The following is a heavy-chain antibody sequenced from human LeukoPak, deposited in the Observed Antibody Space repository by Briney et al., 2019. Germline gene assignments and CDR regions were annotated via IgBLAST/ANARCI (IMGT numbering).Heavy chain of an antibody. CDR2: TSGSGYNT. CDR3: AREPGLLWFGELSKDEDY. V-gene: IGHV3-23*01. Sequence: GGSLRLSCAASGFSFSTYGMGWVRQAPGKGLEWVSATSGSGYNTFYTDSVKGRFTISRDNSRNTLYLQMNSLRAEDTAVYYCAREPGLLWFGELSKDEDYWGQGTLVTVSS. J-gene: IGHJ4*02. CDR1: GFSFSTYG. D-gene: IGHD3-10*01.